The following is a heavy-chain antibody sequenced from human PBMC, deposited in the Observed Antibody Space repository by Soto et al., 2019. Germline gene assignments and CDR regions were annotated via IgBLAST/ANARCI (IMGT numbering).Heavy chain of an antibody. CDR3: ARATLKVIVGPHFDY. CDR2: IYYSGST. D-gene: IGHD3-16*02. J-gene: IGHJ4*02. V-gene: IGHV4-39*01. CDR1: GGSISSSSYY. Sequence: SETLSLTCTVSGGSISSSSYYWGWIRQPPGKGLEWIGSIYYSGSTYYNPSLKSRVTISVDTSKNQFSLKLSSVTAADTAVYYCARATLKVIVGPHFDYWGQGTLVTVS.